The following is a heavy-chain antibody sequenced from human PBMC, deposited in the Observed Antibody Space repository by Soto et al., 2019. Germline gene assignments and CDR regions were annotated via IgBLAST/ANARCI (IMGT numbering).Heavy chain of an antibody. CDR2: INAGNGNT. CDR1: GYTFTSYA. CDR3: ASEYCGGDCYSAARYGMDV. J-gene: IGHJ6*02. D-gene: IGHD2-21*02. V-gene: IGHV1-3*01. Sequence: GASVKVSCKASGYTFTSYAVHWVRQAPGQRLEWMGWINAGNGNTKYSQKFQGRVTITRDTSASTAYMELSSLRSEDTAVYYCASEYCGGDCYSAARYGMDVWGQGTTVTVSS.